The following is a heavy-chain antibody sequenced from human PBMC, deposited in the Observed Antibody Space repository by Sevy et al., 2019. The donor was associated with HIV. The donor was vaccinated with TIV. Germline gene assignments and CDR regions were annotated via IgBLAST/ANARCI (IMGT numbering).Heavy chain of an antibody. D-gene: IGHD5-12*01. CDR1: GFTFSSYA. J-gene: IGHJ4*02. V-gene: IGHV3-30-3*01. Sequence: GGSLRLSCAASGFTFSSYAMHWVRQAPGKGLEWVAVISYDGSNKYYADSVKGRFTISRENSKNTLYLQMNRLRAEDTDVYYCARNREGRRWLQFDFWGQGTLVTVSS. CDR2: ISYDGSNK. CDR3: ARNREGRRWLQFDF.